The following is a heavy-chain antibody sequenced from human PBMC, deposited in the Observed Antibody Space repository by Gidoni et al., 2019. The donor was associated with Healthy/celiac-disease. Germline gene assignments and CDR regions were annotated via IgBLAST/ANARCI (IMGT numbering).Heavy chain of an antibody. CDR3: ARAGPYSGYDSPYYYYYGMDV. Sequence: QVQLQESGPGLVKPSATLSLTCAVSGYSTSSGYYWGWLRQPPGKGLAWIGSIYHSGRTSYNPSLKSRVTISVDTSKNQFSLKLSSVTAADTAVYYCARAGPYSGYDSPYYYYYGMDVWGQGTTVTVSS. J-gene: IGHJ6*02. V-gene: IGHV4-38-2*01. D-gene: IGHD5-12*01. CDR1: GYSTSSGYY. CDR2: IYHSGRT.